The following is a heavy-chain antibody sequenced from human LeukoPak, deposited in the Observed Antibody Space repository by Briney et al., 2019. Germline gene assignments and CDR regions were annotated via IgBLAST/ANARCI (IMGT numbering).Heavy chain of an antibody. J-gene: IGHJ6*03. V-gene: IGHV1-2*02. CDR1: GYTFTGYY. CDR3: ARAKGAAGTNYYYYYYMDV. D-gene: IGHD6-13*01. CDR2: INPNSGGT. Sequence: VSVKVSCKASGYTFTGYYMHWVRQAPGQGLEWMGWINPNSGGTNYAQKFQGRVTMTRDTSISTAYMELSRLRSDDTAVYYCARAKGAAGTNYYYYYYMDVWGKGTTVTVSS.